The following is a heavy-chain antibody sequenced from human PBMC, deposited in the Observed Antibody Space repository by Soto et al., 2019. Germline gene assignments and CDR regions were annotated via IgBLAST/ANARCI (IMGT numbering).Heavy chain of an antibody. D-gene: IGHD2-2*01. CDR2: IDPSNSYT. V-gene: IGHV5-10-1*01. Sequence: GESLKISCKGSGYTFTSYWITWVREMPGKGLEWVGRIDPSNSYTQYNPSFQGHVTLSSDMSLSTAYLQWRGLKASDSAIYYCERHTGLGPMPFDYWGQGTPVTVSS. CDR1: GYTFTSYW. J-gene: IGHJ4*02. CDR3: ERHTGLGPMPFDY.